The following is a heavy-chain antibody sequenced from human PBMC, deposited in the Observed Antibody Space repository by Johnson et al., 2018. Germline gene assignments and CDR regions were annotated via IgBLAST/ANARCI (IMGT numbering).Heavy chain of an antibody. D-gene: IGHD3-10*01. Sequence: VQLVESGGGVVQPGRSLRLSCAASGFRFSSYGMHWVRQAPGKGLEWVAVIWYVGSNKYYADSVKGRFTISRDNSKNTLYLQMNSRRAEDTAVYYCAREGDGGFLVVPMDVWGQGTTVTVSS. CDR2: IWYVGSNK. CDR1: GFRFSSYG. V-gene: IGHV3-33*01. CDR3: AREGDGGFLVVPMDV. J-gene: IGHJ6*02.